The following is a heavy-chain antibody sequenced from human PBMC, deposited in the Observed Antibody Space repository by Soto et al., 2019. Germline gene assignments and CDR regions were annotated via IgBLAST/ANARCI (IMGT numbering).Heavy chain of an antibody. Sequence: QLQLQESGPGLVKPSETLSLICSVSGVSIGSTNHYWGRIRQPPGKGFEWIGIVHYTGQTYYNPSLKSRVTVSVDTSQNQFSLRLTSVTAADTSVYYCARLPDVMVREFDFDSWGQGTLVTVSS. D-gene: IGHD3-10*01. V-gene: IGHV4-39*01. CDR1: GVSIGSTNHY. CDR2: VHYTGQT. J-gene: IGHJ4*02. CDR3: ARLPDVMVREFDFDS.